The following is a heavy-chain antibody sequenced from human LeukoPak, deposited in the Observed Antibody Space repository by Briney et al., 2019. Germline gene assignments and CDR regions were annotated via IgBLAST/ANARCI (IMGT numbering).Heavy chain of an antibody. D-gene: IGHD5-18*01. J-gene: IGHJ4*01. CDR2: IYYSGST. V-gene: IGHV4-59*01. CDR1: GGSISSYY. CDR3: ARTQVDTAMEYYFDY. Sequence: SETLSLTCTVSGGSISSYYWSWIRQPPGKGLEWIGYIYYSGSTNYNPSLKSRVTISVDTSKNQFPLKLSSVTAADTAVYYCARTQVDTAMEYYFDYWGQEPWSPSPQ.